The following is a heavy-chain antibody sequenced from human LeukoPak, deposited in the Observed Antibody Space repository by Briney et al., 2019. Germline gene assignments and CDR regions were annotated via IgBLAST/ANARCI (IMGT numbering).Heavy chain of an antibody. D-gene: IGHD2-15*01. CDR2: ISSSSSYI. V-gene: IGHV3-21*01. Sequence: GGSLRLSCAASGFTFSGYAISWVRQAPGKGLEWVSSISSSSSYIYYADSVKGRFTISRDNAKNSLYLQMNSLRAEDTAVYYCARGEPGYCSGGSCYYFDYWGQGTLVTVSS. J-gene: IGHJ4*02. CDR3: ARGEPGYCSGGSCYYFDY. CDR1: GFTFSGYA.